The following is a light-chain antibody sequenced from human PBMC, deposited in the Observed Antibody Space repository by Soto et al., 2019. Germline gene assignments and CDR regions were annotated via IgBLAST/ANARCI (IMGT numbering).Light chain of an antibody. CDR3: QHYNSYSEA. J-gene: IGKJ1*01. CDR1: QTISSW. CDR2: KAS. V-gene: IGKV1-5*03. Sequence: DIQVTQSPSTLSGSVGDRVTITCRASQTISSWLAWYQQKPGKAPKLLIYKASTLKSGVPSRFSGIGSVTEFTLTISSLQPHDFSTHYCQHYNSYSEAFGQGTKVDIK.